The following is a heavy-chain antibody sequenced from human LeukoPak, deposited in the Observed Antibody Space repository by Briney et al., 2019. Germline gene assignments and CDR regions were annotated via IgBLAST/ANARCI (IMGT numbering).Heavy chain of an antibody. D-gene: IGHD1-26*01. Sequence: GASVKVSCKASGYTFTSYGISWVRQAPGQGLEWMGWISPNNGGTNYLQKFQGRVTMTRDTSISTVYMELSGLRSDDTAVYYCARDQSLSGNYLIDYWGQGTLVTVSS. J-gene: IGHJ4*02. CDR2: ISPNNGGT. CDR1: GYTFTSYG. V-gene: IGHV1-2*02. CDR3: ARDQSLSGNYLIDY.